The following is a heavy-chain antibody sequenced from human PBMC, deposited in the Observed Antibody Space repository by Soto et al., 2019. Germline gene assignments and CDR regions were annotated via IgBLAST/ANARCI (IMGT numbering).Heavy chain of an antibody. Sequence: SETLSLTCTVSGGSISSSSYYWGWIRQPPGKGLEWIGSIYYSGSTYYNPSLKSRVTISVDTSKNQFSLKLSSVTAADTAVYYCARVPYNWNYAFYYYMDVWGKGTTVTVSS. V-gene: IGHV4-39*01. CDR2: IYYSGST. J-gene: IGHJ6*03. CDR3: ARVPYNWNYAFYYYMDV. D-gene: IGHD1-7*01. CDR1: GGSISSSSYY.